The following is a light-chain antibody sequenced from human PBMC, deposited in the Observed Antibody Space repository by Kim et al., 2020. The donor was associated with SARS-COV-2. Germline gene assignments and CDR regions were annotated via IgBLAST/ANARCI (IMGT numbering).Light chain of an antibody. CDR3: QQRGNWPT. CDR2: DAS. Sequence: DIVLTQSPATLSLSPGERATLSCRASSNVRSYLAWYQHKPGQAPRLLIYDASNRATGIPDRFSGSGSGTDFTLTISSLEPEDVAVYYCQQRGNWPTFGGGTKVEI. J-gene: IGKJ4*01. V-gene: IGKV3-11*01. CDR1: SNVRSY.